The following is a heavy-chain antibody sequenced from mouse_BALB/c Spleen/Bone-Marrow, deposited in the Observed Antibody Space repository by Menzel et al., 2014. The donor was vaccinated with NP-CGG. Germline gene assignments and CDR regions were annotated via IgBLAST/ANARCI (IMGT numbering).Heavy chain of an antibody. J-gene: IGHJ3*01. D-gene: IGHD1-1*01. CDR3: ARSRDFTTGFAY. CDR1: GYTFTSYT. CDR2: INPSSGYT. V-gene: IGHV1-4*01. Sequence: ESGAELARPGASVKMSCKASGYTFTSYTMHWVKQRPGQGLEWIGYINPSSGYTNYNQKFKDKATLTADKSSSTAYMQLSSLTSEDSAVYYCARSRDFTTGFAYWGQGTLVTVSA.